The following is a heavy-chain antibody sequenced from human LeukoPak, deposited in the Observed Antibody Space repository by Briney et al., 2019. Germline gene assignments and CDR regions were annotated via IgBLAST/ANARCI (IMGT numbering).Heavy chain of an antibody. D-gene: IGHD3-16*01. V-gene: IGHV4-31*03. J-gene: IGHJ4*02. CDR3: AREWRSLPDY. CDR2: IYYDGST. CDR1: GGSISSGGYH. Sequence: SQTLSLTCTVSGGSISSGGYHWSWIRQHPGKGLQWIGYIYYDGSTFYIPSLRGRVSMSVDTSKNQFSLKLSSVTAADTAVYYCAREWRSLPDYWGQGTLVTVSS.